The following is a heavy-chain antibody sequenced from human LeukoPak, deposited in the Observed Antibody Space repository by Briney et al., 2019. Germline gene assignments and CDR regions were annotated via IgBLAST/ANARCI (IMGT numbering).Heavy chain of an antibody. CDR2: IYTSGST. Sequence: SETLSLTCTVSGGSISSGSYYWSWIRQPAGKGLEWIGRIYTSGSTNYNPSLKSRVTISVDTSKNQFSLKLSSVTAADTAVYYCARDGRDFWSGPSGETHWGQGTMVTVSS. CDR1: GGSISSGSYY. J-gene: IGHJ3*01. D-gene: IGHD3-3*01. CDR3: ARDGRDFWSGPSGETH. V-gene: IGHV4-61*02.